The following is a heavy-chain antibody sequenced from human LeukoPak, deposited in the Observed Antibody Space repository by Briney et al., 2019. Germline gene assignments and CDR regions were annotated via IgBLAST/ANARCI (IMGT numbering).Heavy chain of an antibody. V-gene: IGHV4-34*01. CDR3: ARGNTKLLRYFDWSRDRGRPFDP. J-gene: IGHJ5*02. Sequence: SETLSLTCAVYGGSFSGYYWSWIRQPPGKGLEWIGEINHSGSTNYNPSLKSRVTISVDTSKNQFSLKLSSVTAADTAVYYCARGNTKLLRYFDWSRDRGRPFDPWGQGTLVTVSS. CDR2: INHSGST. D-gene: IGHD3-9*01. CDR1: GGSFSGYY.